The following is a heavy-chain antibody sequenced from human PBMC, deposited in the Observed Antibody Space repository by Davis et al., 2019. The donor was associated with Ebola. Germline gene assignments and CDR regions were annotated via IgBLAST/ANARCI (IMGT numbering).Heavy chain of an antibody. V-gene: IGHV3-49*03. Sequence: GESLKISCTASGFTFGDYAMSWFRQAPGKGLEWVGFIRSEAYGGTTEYAASVKGRFTISRDDSKSIAYLQMNSLKTEDTAVYYCTRYSSSWYYYGMDVWGQGTTVTVSS. CDR1: GFTFGDYA. CDR2: IRSEAYGGTT. CDR3: TRYSSSWYYYGMDV. J-gene: IGHJ6*02. D-gene: IGHD6-13*01.